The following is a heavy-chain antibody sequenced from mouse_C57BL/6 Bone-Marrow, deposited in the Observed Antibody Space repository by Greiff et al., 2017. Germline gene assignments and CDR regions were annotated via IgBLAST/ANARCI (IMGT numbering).Heavy chain of an antibody. CDR3: STVTTVVAKVFAY. J-gene: IGHJ3*01. Sequence: VQLQQSGAELVRPGASVKLSCTASGFNIKDDYMHWVKQRPEQGLEWIGWIDPENGDTEYASKFQGKATITADTSSNTAYLQLSSLASEDTAVYYCSTVTTVVAKVFAYGGQGTLVTVSA. D-gene: IGHD1-1*01. CDR2: IDPENGDT. V-gene: IGHV14-4*01. CDR1: GFNIKDDY.